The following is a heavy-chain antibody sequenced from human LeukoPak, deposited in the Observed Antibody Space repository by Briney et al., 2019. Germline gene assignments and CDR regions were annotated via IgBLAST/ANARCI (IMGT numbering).Heavy chain of an antibody. V-gene: IGHV1-69*04. J-gene: IGHJ4*02. CDR2: IIPILGIA. CDR1: GGTFSSYA. D-gene: IGHD5-18*01. Sequence: SVKVSCKASGGTFSSYAISWVRQAPGQGLEWMGRIIPILGIANYAQKFQSRVTITADKSTSTAYMELSSLRYEDTAVYYCARVDTAMVIDYWGQGTLVTVSS. CDR3: ARVDTAMVIDY.